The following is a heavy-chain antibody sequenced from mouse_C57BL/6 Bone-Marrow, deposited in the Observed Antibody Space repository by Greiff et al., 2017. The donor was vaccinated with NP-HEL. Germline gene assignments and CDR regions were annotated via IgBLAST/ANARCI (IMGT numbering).Heavy chain of an antibody. CDR1: GYTFTSYW. V-gene: IGHV1-64*01. D-gene: IGHD3-2*02. CDR3: ARGQLRPAWFAY. J-gene: IGHJ3*01. CDR2: IHPNSGST. Sequence: VQLQHPGAELVKPGASVKLSCKASGYTFTSYWMHWVKQRPGQGLEWIGMIHPNSGSTNYNEKFKSKATLTVDKSSSTAYMQLSSLTSEDSAVYYCARGQLRPAWFAYWGQGTLVTVSA.